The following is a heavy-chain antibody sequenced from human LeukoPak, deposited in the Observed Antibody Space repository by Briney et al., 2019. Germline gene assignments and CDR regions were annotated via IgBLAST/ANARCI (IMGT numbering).Heavy chain of an antibody. V-gene: IGHV3-11*01. CDR1: GFTFSDYY. D-gene: IGHD2-15*01. Sequence: GGSLRLSCSASGFTFSDYYMSWIRQAPGKGLVWVSYISGSGTTIYYADSVKGRFTISRDNAKNSLYLQMNSLSAEDTAVYYCARDPSLVAADRGYLDYWGQGTLVTVSS. CDR2: ISGSGTTI. J-gene: IGHJ4*02. CDR3: ARDPSLVAADRGYLDY.